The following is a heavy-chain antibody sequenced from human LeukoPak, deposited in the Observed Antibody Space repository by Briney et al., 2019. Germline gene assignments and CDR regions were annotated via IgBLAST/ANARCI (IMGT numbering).Heavy chain of an antibody. V-gene: IGHV4-39*01. CDR3: ARLPGGYDIHQLRGYYYYYMDV. J-gene: IGHJ6*03. CDR2: IYYSGST. Sequence: KPSETLSLTCTVSGGSISSSSYYWGWIRQPPGKGLEWIGSIYYSGSTYYNPSLKSRVTISVDTSKNQFSLKLSSVTAADTAVYYCARLPGGYDIHQLRGYYYYYMDVWGKGTTVTISS. CDR1: GGSISSSSYY. D-gene: IGHD5-12*01.